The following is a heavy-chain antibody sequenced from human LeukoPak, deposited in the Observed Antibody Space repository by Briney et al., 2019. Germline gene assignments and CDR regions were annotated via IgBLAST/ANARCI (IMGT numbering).Heavy chain of an antibody. CDR2: IYYSGST. CDR3: ASSEGTVDAFDI. Sequence: SETLSLTCTVSGGSISSSSYYWGWIRQPPGKGLEWIGSIYYSGSTYYNPSLESRVTISVDTSKNQFSLKLSSVTAADTAVYYCASSEGTVDAFDIWGQGTMVTVSS. D-gene: IGHD3-10*01. J-gene: IGHJ3*02. CDR1: GGSISSSSYY. V-gene: IGHV4-39*01.